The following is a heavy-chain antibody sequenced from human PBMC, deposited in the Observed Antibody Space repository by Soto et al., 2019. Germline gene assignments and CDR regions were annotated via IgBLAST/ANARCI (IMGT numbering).Heavy chain of an antibody. D-gene: IGHD5-12*01. CDR3: ATTRDGYNRVFDY. CDR2: IIPIFGTA. CDR1: AGTFSNYA. J-gene: IGHJ4*02. Sequence: SVKVSCKASAGTFSNYAISWVREAPGQGLEWMGGIIPIFGTANYAQKFQGRVTMTRNTSISTAYMELSSLRSEDTAVYYCATTRDGYNRVFDYWGQGTLVTVSS. V-gene: IGHV1-69*05.